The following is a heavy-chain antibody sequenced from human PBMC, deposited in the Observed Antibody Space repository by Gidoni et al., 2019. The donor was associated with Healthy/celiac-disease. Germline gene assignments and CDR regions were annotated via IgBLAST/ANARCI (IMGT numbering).Heavy chain of an antibody. Sequence: QLQLQESGPGLVKPSETLSLTCTVSGGSISSSSYSWGWIRQPPGKGLEWIGSIYYSGSTYYNPSLKSRVTISVDTSKNQFSLKLSSVTAADTAVYYCASIGAGLYFDYWGQGTLVTVSS. CDR2: IYYSGST. D-gene: IGHD3-9*01. J-gene: IGHJ4*02. CDR1: GGSISSSSYS. CDR3: ASIGAGLYFDY. V-gene: IGHV4-39*01.